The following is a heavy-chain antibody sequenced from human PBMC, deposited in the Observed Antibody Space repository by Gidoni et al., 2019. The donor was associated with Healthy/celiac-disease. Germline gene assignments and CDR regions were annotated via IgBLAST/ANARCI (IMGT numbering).Heavy chain of an antibody. CDR3: ARESLYYDSSGYYFDY. D-gene: IGHD3-22*01. J-gene: IGHJ4*02. Sequence: QVQLQESGPGLVKPSQTLSLTCTGSGGSMSSGDYYWSWIRQPPGKGLEWIGYIYYSGSPYYNPSLKSRVTISVDTSKNQFSLKLRSVTAADTAVYYCARESLYYDSSGYYFDYWGQRTLVTVSS. CDR2: IYYSGSP. CDR1: GGSMSSGDYY. V-gene: IGHV4-30-4*01.